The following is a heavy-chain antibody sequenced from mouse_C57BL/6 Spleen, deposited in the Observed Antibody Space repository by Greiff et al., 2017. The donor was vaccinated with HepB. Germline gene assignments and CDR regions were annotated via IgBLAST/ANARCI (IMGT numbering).Heavy chain of an antibody. V-gene: IGHV1-19*01. Sequence: EVQLQQSGPVLVKPGASVKMSCKASGYTFTDYYMNWVKQSHGKSLEWIGVINPYNGGTSYNQKFKGKATLTVDKSSSTAYMELNSLTSEDSAVYYGAGGIYDGYWGVAYWGQGTLVTVSA. J-gene: IGHJ3*01. D-gene: IGHD2-3*01. CDR2: INPYNGGT. CDR3: AGGIYDGYWGVAY. CDR1: GYTFTDYY.